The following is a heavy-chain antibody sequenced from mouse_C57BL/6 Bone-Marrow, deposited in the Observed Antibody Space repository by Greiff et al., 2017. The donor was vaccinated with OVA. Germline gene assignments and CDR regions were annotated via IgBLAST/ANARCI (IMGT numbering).Heavy chain of an antibody. CDR1: GFTFSSYG. Sequence: VQLQQSGGDLVKPGGSLKLSCAASGFTFSSYGMSWVRQTPDKRLEWVATISSGGSYTYYPDSVKGRFTISRDNAKNTLYLQMSSLKSEDTAMYYCARHGWLLFSWFAYWGQGTLVTVSA. CDR3: ARHGWLLFSWFAY. J-gene: IGHJ3*01. D-gene: IGHD2-3*01. V-gene: IGHV5-6*01. CDR2: ISSGGSYT.